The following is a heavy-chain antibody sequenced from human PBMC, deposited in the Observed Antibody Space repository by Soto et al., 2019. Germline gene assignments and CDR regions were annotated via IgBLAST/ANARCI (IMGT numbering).Heavy chain of an antibody. CDR3: ARSGDGDAFDI. CDR2: ISSSSSYI. D-gene: IGHD4-17*01. CDR1: GFTFSSYS. V-gene: IGHV3-21*01. Sequence: GSLRLSCAASGFTFSSYSMNWVRQAPGKGLEWVSSISSSSSYIYYADSVKGRFTISRDNAKNSLYLQMNSLRAEDTAVYYCARSGDGDAFDIWGQGTMVTVSS. J-gene: IGHJ3*02.